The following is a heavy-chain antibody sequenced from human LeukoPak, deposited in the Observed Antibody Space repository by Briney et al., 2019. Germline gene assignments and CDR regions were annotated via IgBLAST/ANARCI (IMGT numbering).Heavy chain of an antibody. V-gene: IGHV1-18*01. CDR2: LSAYNGNT. J-gene: IGHJ6*03. CDR1: GYTFTSYG. Sequence: ASVKVSCKASGYTFTSYGISWVRQAPGQGLEWVGWLSAYNGNTNYAQKLQGRVTMTTDTSTSTAYMELRSLRSDDTAVYYCARGGDYAYYYYYYMDVWGKGTTVTVSS. D-gene: IGHD4-17*01. CDR3: ARGGDYAYYYYYYMDV.